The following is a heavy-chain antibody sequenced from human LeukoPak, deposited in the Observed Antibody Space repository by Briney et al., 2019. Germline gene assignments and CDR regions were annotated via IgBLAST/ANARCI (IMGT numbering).Heavy chain of an antibody. CDR2: MTASGVT. Sequence: GSLRLSCAASGFSFNFHSMNWVRQAPGKGLEWISYMTASGVTMYAESVYGRFTISGDNDKKSVYLQMISLRVEDTAVYFCTRDGGYSGFDFDYWGQGVLVTVSS. V-gene: IGHV3-21*01. CDR1: GFSFNFHS. CDR3: TRDGGYSGFDFDY. J-gene: IGHJ4*02. D-gene: IGHD5-12*01.